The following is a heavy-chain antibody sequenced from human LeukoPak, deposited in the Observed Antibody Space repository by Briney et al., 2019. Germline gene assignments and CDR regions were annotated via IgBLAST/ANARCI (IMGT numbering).Heavy chain of an antibody. CDR3: ASCSGGSCYLNFDY. D-gene: IGHD2-15*01. V-gene: IGHV1-2*02. CDR2: INPNSGGT. CDR1: GYTFTGYY. Sequence: ASVKVSCKASGYTFTGYYMHWVRQAPGQGLEWMGWINPNSGGTNYAQKFQGRVTMTRDTSISTAYMELSRLRSDDTAVYYCASCSGGSCYLNFDYWGQGTLVTVSS. J-gene: IGHJ4*02.